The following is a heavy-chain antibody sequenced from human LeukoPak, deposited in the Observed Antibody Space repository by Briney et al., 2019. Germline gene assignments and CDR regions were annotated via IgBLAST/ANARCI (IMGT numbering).Heavy chain of an antibody. CDR2: INPSGGST. CDR3: AKEIAAAGTGYYYYGMDV. V-gene: IGHV1-46*01. Sequence: ASVKVSCKASGYTFTSYYMHWVRQAPGQGLEWMGIINPSGGSTRYAQKFQGRVTMTRDTSTSTVYMELSSLRSEDTAVYYCAKEIAAAGTGYYYYGMDVWGQGTTVTVSS. J-gene: IGHJ6*02. D-gene: IGHD6-13*01. CDR1: GYTFTSYY.